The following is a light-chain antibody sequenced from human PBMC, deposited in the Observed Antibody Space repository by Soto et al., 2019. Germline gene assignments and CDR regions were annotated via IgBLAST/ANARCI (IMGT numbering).Light chain of an antibody. CDR1: QSVNSH. CDR3: QQYSNWPPIT. CDR2: DAS. V-gene: IGKV3-11*01. J-gene: IGKJ5*01. Sequence: EIVLTQSPATLSLSPGERVTLSCRTSQSVNSHLAWYQQKPGQAPRLLIYDASNRASGIPARFSGSGSGTDFTLTISSLEPEDFAVYYCQQYSNWPPITFGQGTRLEIK.